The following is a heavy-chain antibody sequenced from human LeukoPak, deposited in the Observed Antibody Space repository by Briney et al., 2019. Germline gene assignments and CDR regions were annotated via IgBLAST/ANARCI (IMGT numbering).Heavy chain of an antibody. J-gene: IGHJ4*02. CDR3: ARTPYSSGSYYFDY. CDR2: IRYDGSNK. CDR1: GFTFSSYG. D-gene: IGHD6-19*01. V-gene: IGHV3-30*02. Sequence: GGSLRLSCAASGFTFSSYGMHWVRQAPGKGLEWVAFIRYDGSNKYYADSVKGRFTISRDNSKNTLYLQMNSLRAEDTAVYYCARTPYSSGSYYFDYWGQGTLVTVSS.